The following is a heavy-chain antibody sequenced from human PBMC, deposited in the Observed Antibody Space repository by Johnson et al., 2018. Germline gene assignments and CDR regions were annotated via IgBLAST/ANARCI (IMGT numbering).Heavy chain of an antibody. D-gene: IGHD6-19*01. J-gene: IGHJ1*01. V-gene: IGHV3-21*06. CDR1: GFTFSSYS. CDR3: ARGHSRGLSAAEYFQH. CDR2: ISSSSTYI. Sequence: VQLVESGGGLVKPGGSLRLSCAASGFTFSSYSMNWVRQAPGKGLEWVSSISSSSTYIYFADSVKGRFTIPRDNAKNSLYLQMTSLRAEDSAVDHCARGHSRGLSAAEYFQHWGQGTLVTVSS.